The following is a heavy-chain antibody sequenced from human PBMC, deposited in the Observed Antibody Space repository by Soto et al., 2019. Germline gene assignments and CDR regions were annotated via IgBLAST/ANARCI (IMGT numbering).Heavy chain of an antibody. CDR1: GFTFDDYT. CDR3: ARDDNPNRANTWYDAFDI. J-gene: IGHJ3*02. CDR2: ISGDGGRK. V-gene: IGHV3-43*01. D-gene: IGHD6-13*01. Sequence: GGSLRLSCAASGFTFDDYTMHWVRQPPGKGLEWVSVISGDGGRKYYADSVKGRFTISRDNSKNSLYLQMNTLRTEDTAVYYCARDDNPNRANTWYDAFDIWGQGTMVTVSS.